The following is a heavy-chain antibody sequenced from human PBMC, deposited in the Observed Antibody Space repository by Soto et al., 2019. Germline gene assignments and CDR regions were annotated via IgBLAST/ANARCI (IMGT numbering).Heavy chain of an antibody. CDR1: GYSFTSYW. CDR2: IDPSDSYT. CDR3: AAVTTRPGYYYYGMDV. Sequence: GESLKISCKGSGYSFTSYWISWVRQMPGKGLEWMGRIDPSDSYTNYSPSFQGHVTISADKSISTAYLQWSSLKASDTAMYYCAAVTTRPGYYYYGMDVSGQGTTVTVS. V-gene: IGHV5-10-1*01. D-gene: IGHD4-17*01. J-gene: IGHJ6*02.